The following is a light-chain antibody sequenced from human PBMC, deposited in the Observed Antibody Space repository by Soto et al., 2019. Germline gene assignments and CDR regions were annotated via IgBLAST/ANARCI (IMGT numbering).Light chain of an antibody. CDR3: FSYTASDMWV. CDR1: NSDVGAYTF. CDR2: AVS. J-gene: IGLJ3*02. V-gene: IGLV2-11*01. Sequence: QSVLTQPRSVSGSPGQSVTISCTGTNSDVGAYTFVSWYQQLPGIAPKLIISAVSYRPSGVPDRFSGSKSGNTASLTISGLQTEDEADHYCFSYTASDMWVFGGGTKVTVL.